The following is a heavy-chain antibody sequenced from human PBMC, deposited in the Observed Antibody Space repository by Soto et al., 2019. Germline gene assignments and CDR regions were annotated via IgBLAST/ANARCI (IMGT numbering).Heavy chain of an antibody. CDR2: ISAYNGNT. D-gene: IGHD1-20*01. CDR1: GYTFTSYG. J-gene: IGHJ5*02. Sequence: ASVKLSCKASGYTFTSYGISWVRQTPGQGLEWMGWISAYNGNTNYAQKLQGRVTMTTDTSTSTAYMELRSLRSDDTAVYYCARDFHITGTTSGPWGQGTLVTVSS. CDR3: ARDFHITGTTSGP. V-gene: IGHV1-18*04.